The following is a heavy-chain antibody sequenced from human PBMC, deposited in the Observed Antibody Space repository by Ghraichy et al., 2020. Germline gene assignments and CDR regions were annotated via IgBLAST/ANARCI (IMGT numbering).Heavy chain of an antibody. V-gene: IGHV4-34*01. J-gene: IGHJ4*02. CDR1: GGSFSGYY. CDR3: ARGFNDYGPIDY. D-gene: IGHD4-17*01. Sequence: SETLSLTCAVYGGSFSGYYWSWIRQPPGKGLEWIGEINHSGSTNYNPSLKSRVTISVDTSKNQFSLKLSSVTAADTAVYYCARGFNDYGPIDYWGQGTLVTVSS. CDR2: INHSGST.